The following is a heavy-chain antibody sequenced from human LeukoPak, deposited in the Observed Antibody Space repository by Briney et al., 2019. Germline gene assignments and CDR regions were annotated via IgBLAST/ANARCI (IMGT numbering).Heavy chain of an antibody. D-gene: IGHD3-10*01. CDR2: INPNSGGT. CDR1: GYIFVGYY. J-gene: IGHJ4*02. V-gene: IGHV1-2*02. CDR3: ARAMGNFDY. Sequence: ASVKVSCKASGYIFVGYYIHWVRQAPGQGLEWMGWINPNSGGTNYAQSFQGRVTMPRDTSISTVYMELSRLRSDDTAVYYCARAMGNFDYWGQGTLVTVSS.